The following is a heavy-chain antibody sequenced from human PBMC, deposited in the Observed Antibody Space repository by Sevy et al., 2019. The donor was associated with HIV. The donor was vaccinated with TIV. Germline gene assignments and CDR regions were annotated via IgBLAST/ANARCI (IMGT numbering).Heavy chain of an antibody. CDR1: GFTLSTYW. Sequence: GGSLRLSCEASGFTLSTYWMTWIRQAPGKGLEWVANMNQDGSDKFYVDSVKGRFTISRDNAKKTLFLQMNSLRAEDMAMYFCTRDINPRCGDYSCDAFDIWGQGTMVTVSS. D-gene: IGHD2-21*01. CDR3: TRDINPRCGDYSCDAFDI. CDR2: MNQDGSDK. J-gene: IGHJ3*02. V-gene: IGHV3-7*01.